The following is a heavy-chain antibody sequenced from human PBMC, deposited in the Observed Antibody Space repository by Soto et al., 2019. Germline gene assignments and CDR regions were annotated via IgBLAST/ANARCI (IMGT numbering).Heavy chain of an antibody. J-gene: IGHJ4*02. V-gene: IGHV4-4*02. CDR2: IYHSGST. D-gene: IGHD6-13*01. Sequence: QVQLQESGPGLVKPSGTLSLTCAVSGGSISSSNWWSWVRQPPGKGLEWIEEIYHSGSTNYNPSLQSRVTISVDKSKNPFSLKLSSVTAADTAVYSCARIAAAGTSVDYWGQGTLVTVSS. CDR3: ARIAAAGTSVDY. CDR1: GGSISSSNW.